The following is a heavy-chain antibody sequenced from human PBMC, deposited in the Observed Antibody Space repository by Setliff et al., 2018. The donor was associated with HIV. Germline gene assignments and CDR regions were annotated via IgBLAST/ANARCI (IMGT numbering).Heavy chain of an antibody. CDR1: GFIFSNYA. CDR3: AKDRREATEIFDY. D-gene: IGHD5-12*01. CDR2: ISSDGNDK. V-gene: IGHV3-30*04. J-gene: IGHJ4*02. Sequence: LRLSCAASGFIFSNYAMHWVRQSPGKGLEWVAIISSDGNDKKYADFVTGRFSISRDNSNSTLYLQMNSLRAEDTAVYYCAKDRREATEIFDYWGQGTLVTVSS.